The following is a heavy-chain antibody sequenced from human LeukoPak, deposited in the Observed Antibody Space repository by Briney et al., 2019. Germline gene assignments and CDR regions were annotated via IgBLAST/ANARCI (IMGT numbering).Heavy chain of an antibody. CDR1: GYSFTNHW. Sequence: GESLKISCKASGYSFTNHWIAWVRQMPGKGLEWMGIIYPGDSDTRYGPSFQGQVTISADKSISAAYLHWSSLKDTDTAMYYCSRGYSYGYSSFDYWGQGTLVTVSS. CDR2: IYPGDSDT. D-gene: IGHD5-18*01. V-gene: IGHV5-51*01. J-gene: IGHJ4*02. CDR3: SRGYSYGYSSFDY.